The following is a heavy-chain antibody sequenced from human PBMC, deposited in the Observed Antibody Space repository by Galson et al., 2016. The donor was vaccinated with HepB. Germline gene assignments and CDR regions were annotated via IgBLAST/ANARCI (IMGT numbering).Heavy chain of an antibody. CDR3: VKNMGGVTVIPADD. CDR1: GFTFKNFA. J-gene: IGHJ4*02. D-gene: IGHD2-21*02. V-gene: IGHV3-23*01. Sequence: SLRLSCAASGFTFKNFAMSWVRQAPGQGLEWVSGISGNGSSKYHADSVKGRFTISRDNYKNILYLQMNRLRAEDTAVYYCVKNMGGVTVIPADDWGQGTRVTVSS. CDR2: ISGNGSSK.